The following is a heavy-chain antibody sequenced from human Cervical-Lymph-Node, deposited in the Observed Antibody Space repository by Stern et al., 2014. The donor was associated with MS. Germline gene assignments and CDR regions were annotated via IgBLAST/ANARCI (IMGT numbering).Heavy chain of an antibody. CDR3: ARPLPFAN. J-gene: IGHJ4*02. CDR2: INPENGRT. Sequence: QVQLVQSGAEVKKPGASVKLSCMASGNTFSSYSIHWVRQAPGQGLVWMGMINPENGRTTYAQEFQGRVTMTRNTSTSTVYMELSNLRSDDTAFYYCARPLPFANWGQGTLVTVSS. V-gene: IGHV1-46*01. CDR1: GNTFSSYS.